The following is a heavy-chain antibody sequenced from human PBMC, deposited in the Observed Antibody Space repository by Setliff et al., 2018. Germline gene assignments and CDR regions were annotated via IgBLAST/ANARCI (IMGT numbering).Heavy chain of an antibody. CDR3: FGAGTCSY. V-gene: IGHV3-7*01. CDR1: GLSYINDW. D-gene: IGHD3-10*01. J-gene: IGHJ4*02. CDR2: INPHGSEK. Sequence: GGSLRLSCTASGLSYINDWVSWVRQAPGKGLEWLASINPHGSEKYYADSVKGRFAISRDNAKNSLSLQMNNLRTEDTAVYYCFGAGTCSYWGQGTLVTV.